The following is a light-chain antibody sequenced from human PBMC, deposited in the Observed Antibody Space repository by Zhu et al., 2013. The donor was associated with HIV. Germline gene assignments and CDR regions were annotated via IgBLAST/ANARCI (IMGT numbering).Light chain of an antibody. Sequence: QSALTQPASVSGSPGQSVAISCTGTSSDVGSYNRVSWYQQPPGTAPKLMIYEVSKRPSGVSNRFSGSKSGNTASLTVSGLQAEDEADYYCSSYAGSNNVVFGGGTKLTVL. CDR3: SSYAGSNNVV. CDR2: EVS. CDR1: SSDVGSYNR. V-gene: IGLV2-8*01. J-gene: IGLJ2*01.